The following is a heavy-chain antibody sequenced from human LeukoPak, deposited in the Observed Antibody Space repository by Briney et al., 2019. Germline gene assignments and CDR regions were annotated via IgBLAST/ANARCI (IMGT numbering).Heavy chain of an antibody. CDR1: GFTFSSYG. D-gene: IGHD6-13*01. J-gene: IGHJ4*02. CDR2: IWYDGSNK. Sequence: PGGSLRLSCAASGFTFSSYGMHWVRQAPGKGLEWVAVIWYDGSNKYYADSVKGRFTISRDNSKNTLYLQMNSLRAEDTAVYYCARDPQTAAGFDYWGQGTLVTVSS. CDR3: ARDPQTAAGFDY. V-gene: IGHV3-33*01.